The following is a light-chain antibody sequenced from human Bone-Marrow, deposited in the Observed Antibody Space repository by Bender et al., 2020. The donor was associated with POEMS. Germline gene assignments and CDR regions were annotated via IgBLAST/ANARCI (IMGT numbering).Light chain of an antibody. CDR3: TSYGGSNNLV. CDR2: EVN. Sequence: HSALSQPASVSGSPGQSITISCTGTSSDVGSSNYVSWYQQHPGKAPKLMICEVNKRPSGVPDRFSGSKSGNTASLTVSGLQAEDEADYYCTSYGGSNNLVFGGGTKLTVL. J-gene: IGLJ2*01. CDR1: SSDVGSSNY. V-gene: IGLV2-8*01.